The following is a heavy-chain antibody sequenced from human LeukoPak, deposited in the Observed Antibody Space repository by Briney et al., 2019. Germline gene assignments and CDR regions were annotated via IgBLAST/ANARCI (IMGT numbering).Heavy chain of an antibody. D-gene: IGHD6-19*01. CDR3: ARVSYRSGWD. V-gene: IGHV3-53*01. CDR2: IYRDGIT. Sequence: GGSLRLSCAASGSTVSGNYFSWVRQTPGKGLEWVSVIYRDGITYYTDSVKGRFTFSRDNSKNTLHLQMNSLRDEDTAVYYCARVSYRSGWDWGQGTLVTVSS. CDR1: GSTVSGNY. J-gene: IGHJ4*02.